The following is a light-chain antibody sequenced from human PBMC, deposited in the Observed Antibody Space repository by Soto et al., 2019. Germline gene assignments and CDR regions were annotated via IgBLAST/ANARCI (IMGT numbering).Light chain of an antibody. CDR3: SSYTASSTYV. V-gene: IGLV2-14*01. CDR2: EVR. Sequence: QSALTQPASVSGSPGQSITISCTGTNSDVGGFNYVSWYQHHPGKAPKLMIYEVRNRPSGVSNRFSGSKSGNTASLTISGLQAEDEADYYCSSYTASSTYVFGTGTKLTVL. J-gene: IGLJ1*01. CDR1: NSDVGGFNY.